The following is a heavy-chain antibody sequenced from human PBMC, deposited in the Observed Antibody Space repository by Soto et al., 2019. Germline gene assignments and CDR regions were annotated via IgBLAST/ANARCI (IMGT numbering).Heavy chain of an antibody. Sequence: PGGSLRLSCAASGFTFSNAWMSWVRQAPGKGLEWVGRIKSKTDGGTTDYAAPVKGRFTISRDDSKNTLYLQMNSLKTEDTAVYYCTTRGGHYSYPNYFDYWGQGTLVTVS. V-gene: IGHV3-15*01. D-gene: IGHD3-22*01. J-gene: IGHJ4*02. CDR1: GFTFSNAW. CDR3: TTRGGHYSYPNYFDY. CDR2: IKSKTDGGTT.